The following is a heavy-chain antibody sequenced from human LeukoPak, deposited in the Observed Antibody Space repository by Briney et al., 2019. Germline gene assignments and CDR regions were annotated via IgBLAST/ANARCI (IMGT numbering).Heavy chain of an antibody. J-gene: IGHJ4*02. D-gene: IGHD2-2*01. V-gene: IGHV3-30*02. CDR1: GFSFSNYG. CDR3: AKAPRKGIVVEPAVMIDY. Sequence: GGSLRLSRAASGFSFSNYGMHWVRQAPGKGLEWVTFIRYDGSNKYYADSAKGRFTISRDNSRSTLYLQMNSLRAEDTAVYYCAKAPRKGIVVEPAVMIDYWGQGTLVTVSS. CDR2: IRYDGSNK.